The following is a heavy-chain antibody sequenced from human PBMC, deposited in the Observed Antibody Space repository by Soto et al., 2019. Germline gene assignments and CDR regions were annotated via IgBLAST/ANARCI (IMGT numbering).Heavy chain of an antibody. J-gene: IGHJ5*02. CDR2: IDPSDSYT. CDR3: ARHVPSVGGFDP. D-gene: IGHD2-15*01. Sequence: GESLKISCXGSGYSFASYWISWVRQMPGKGLEWMGRIDPSDSYTNYSPSFQGHVTISADKSISTAYLQWSSLKASDTAMYYCARHVPSVGGFDPWGQGTLVTVSS. V-gene: IGHV5-10-1*01. CDR1: GYSFASYW.